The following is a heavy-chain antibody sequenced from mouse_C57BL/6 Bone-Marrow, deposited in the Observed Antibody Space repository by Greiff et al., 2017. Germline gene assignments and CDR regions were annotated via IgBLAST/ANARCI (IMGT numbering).Heavy chain of an antibody. J-gene: IGHJ4*01. V-gene: IGHV10-1*01. CDR3: VRWAYARDY. Sequence: EVQVVESGGGLVQPKGSLKLSCAASGFSFNTYAMNWVRQAPGKGLEWVARIRSKSNNYATYYADSVKDRFTISTDDSESMLYMQMNNLKTEDTAMYCCVRWAYARDYWGQGTSVTVSS. CDR2: IRSKSNNYAT. CDR1: GFSFNTYA.